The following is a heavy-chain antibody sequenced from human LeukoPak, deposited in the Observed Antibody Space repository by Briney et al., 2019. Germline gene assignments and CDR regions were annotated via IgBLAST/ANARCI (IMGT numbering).Heavy chain of an antibody. CDR1: GGSISSGGYY. CDR3: ARAEYGWAFDI. J-gene: IGHJ3*02. Sequence: SETLSLTCTVSGGSISSGGYYWSWIRQHPGKGLEWIGYIFYSGSTYYNPSLKSRVTISVDTSKNQFSLKLSSVTAADTAVYYCARAEYGWAFDIWGQGTMVTVSS. D-gene: IGHD4-17*01. V-gene: IGHV4-31*03. CDR2: IFYSGST.